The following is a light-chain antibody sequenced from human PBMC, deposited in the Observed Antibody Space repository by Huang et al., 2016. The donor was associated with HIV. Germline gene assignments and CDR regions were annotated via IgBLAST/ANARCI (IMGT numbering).Light chain of an antibody. J-gene: IGKJ1*01. CDR3: QQYNDWPLT. CDR1: QSLSSQ. Sequence: EIVMTQSPATLSVSPGERVTLSCRASQSLSSQLAWYQPKRGQAPRLLIYGVSTRATDIPARFSGSGSGTDFTFTINSLQSEDFATYYCQQYNDWPLTFGQGTEVEIK. CDR2: GVS. V-gene: IGKV3-15*01.